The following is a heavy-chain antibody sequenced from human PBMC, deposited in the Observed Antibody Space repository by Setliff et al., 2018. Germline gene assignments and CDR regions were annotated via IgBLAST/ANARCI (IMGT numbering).Heavy chain of an antibody. CDR2: IYPGDSDT. D-gene: IGHD1-26*01. CDR1: GYTFNDYW. CDR3: AREHVSGHSEY. V-gene: IGHV5-51*01. Sequence: GASLKISCQASGYTFNDYWIGWVRQMPGKGLEWMGIIYPGDSDTRYSPSFQGQVTISDDRSINTAYLHLSSLKASDTAMYYCAREHVSGHSEYWGQGTLVTVSS. J-gene: IGHJ4*02.